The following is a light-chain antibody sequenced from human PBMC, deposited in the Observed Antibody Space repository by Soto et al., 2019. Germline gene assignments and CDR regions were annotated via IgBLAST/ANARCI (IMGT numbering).Light chain of an antibody. J-gene: IGKJ5*01. CDR3: QQADTFPIT. V-gene: IGKV1D-12*01. Sequence: DIQMTQSPSSVSASVGDRVTISCQAIHCISRSLAWYQQKPGKAPKLLIYAASSLQSGVPSRFSGSGFGTDFTLTISSLQPEDSAIYYCQQADTFPITFGQGTRLEIK. CDR2: AAS. CDR1: HCISRS.